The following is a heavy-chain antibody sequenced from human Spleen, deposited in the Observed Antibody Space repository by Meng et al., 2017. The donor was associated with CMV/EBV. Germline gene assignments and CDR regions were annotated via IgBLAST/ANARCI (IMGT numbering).Heavy chain of an antibody. V-gene: IGHV3-74*01. CDR1: GFTFSSYW. Sequence: CGFTFSSYWMHWVRPAPGKGRVWVSRVNRDGSSTTDADSVEGRFTIPRDNAKNTLYLQMNSLRAEDTAVYYCVRESYYYETSALGDFWGQGTLVTVSS. CDR2: VNRDGSST. D-gene: IGHD3-22*01. CDR3: VRESYYYETSALGDF. J-gene: IGHJ4*02.